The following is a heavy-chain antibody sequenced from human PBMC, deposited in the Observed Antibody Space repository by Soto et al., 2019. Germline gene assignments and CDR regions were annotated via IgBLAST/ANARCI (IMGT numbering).Heavy chain of an antibody. CDR3: AGGGDPYDDYHIFDV. CDR1: GGSISSGGLY. Sequence: QVQLQESGPGLVKSSQTLSLTCTVSGGSISSGGLYWNWIRQHPGKGLEWIGYIYYTGSTYYNPSLKSRLIISIDTSKNQFSLKLNAVTAADTAVYFCAGGGDPYDDYHIFDVWGQGTLVTVSS. V-gene: IGHV4-31*03. D-gene: IGHD4-17*01. J-gene: IGHJ4*02. CDR2: IYYTGST.